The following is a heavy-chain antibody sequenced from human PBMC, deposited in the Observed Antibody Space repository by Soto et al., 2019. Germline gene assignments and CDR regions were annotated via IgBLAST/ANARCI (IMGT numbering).Heavy chain of an antibody. J-gene: IGHJ4*02. CDR2: IWYDGTKT. CDR3: ASGKMTSLTDLDY. CDR1: GLAFSSYG. Sequence: GGSLRLSCVASGLAFSSYGMHWVRQAPGKGLDWVAVIWYDGTKTYYGDSVKGRFTISRDNSKNTLYLQMNSLRAEDTAVYYCASGKMTSLTDLDYWGQGTLVTVSS. D-gene: IGHD4-17*01. V-gene: IGHV3-33*01.